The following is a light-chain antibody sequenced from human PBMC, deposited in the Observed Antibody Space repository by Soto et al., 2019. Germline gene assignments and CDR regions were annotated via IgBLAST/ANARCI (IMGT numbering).Light chain of an antibody. Sequence: IFMTQTPASMSLTLLERCIINCKSNQNVLYSSNNKNQLAWYQHKPGQRTNLLTYWASPRESEVAARFSGSGSGTDFILTITSLPAEAVATYSCQPYYRLSLTFGGGDKVDI. J-gene: IGKJ4*01. CDR1: QNVLYSSNNKNQ. V-gene: IGKV4-1*01. CDR2: WAS. CDR3: QPYYRLSLT.